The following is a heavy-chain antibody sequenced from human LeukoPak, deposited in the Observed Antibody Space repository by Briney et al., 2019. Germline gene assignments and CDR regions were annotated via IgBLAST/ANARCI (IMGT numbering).Heavy chain of an antibody. CDR3: AREGITMIVVTTPNYFDY. V-gene: IGHV4-39*07. J-gene: IGHJ4*02. CDR1: GGSISSSSYY. Sequence: SETLSLTCTVSGGSISSSSYYWGWIRQPPGKGLEWIGSIYYSGSTYYNPSLKSRVTISVDTSKNQFSLKLSSVTAADTAVYYCAREGITMIVVTTPNYFDYWGQGTLVTVSS. CDR2: IYYSGST. D-gene: IGHD3-22*01.